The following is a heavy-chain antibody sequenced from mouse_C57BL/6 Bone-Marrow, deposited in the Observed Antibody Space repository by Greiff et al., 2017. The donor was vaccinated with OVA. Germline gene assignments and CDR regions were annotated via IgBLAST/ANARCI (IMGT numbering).Heavy chain of an antibody. CDR2: ISSGSSTI. D-gene: IGHD1-1*02. J-gene: IGHJ3*01. V-gene: IGHV5-17*01. CDR1: GFTFSDYG. Sequence: EVKVVESGGGLVKPGGSLKLSCAASGFTFSDYGMHWVRQAPEKGLEWVAYISSGSSTIYYADTVKGRFTISRDNAKNTLFLQMTSLRSEDTAMYYCARGVAPMAYWGQGTLVTVSA. CDR3: ARGVAPMAY.